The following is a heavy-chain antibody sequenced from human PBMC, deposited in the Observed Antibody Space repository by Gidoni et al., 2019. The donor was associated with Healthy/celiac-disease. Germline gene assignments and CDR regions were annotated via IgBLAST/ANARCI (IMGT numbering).Heavy chain of an antibody. CDR2: INHSGST. D-gene: IGHD2-15*01. Sequence: QVQLQQWGAGLLKPSETLSLTCAVYGWSFSGYYWRWIRQPPGKGLEWIGEINHSGSTNYNPSLKSRVTISVDTSKNQFSLKLSSVTAADTAVYYCARVLPSPDIVVVVAATNGPYYFDYWGQGTLVTVSS. J-gene: IGHJ4*02. CDR1: GWSFSGYY. V-gene: IGHV4-34*01. CDR3: ARVLPSPDIVVVVAATNGPYYFDY.